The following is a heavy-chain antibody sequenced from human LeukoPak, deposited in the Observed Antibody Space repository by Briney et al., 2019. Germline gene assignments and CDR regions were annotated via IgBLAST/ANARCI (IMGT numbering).Heavy chain of an antibody. Sequence: SQTLSLTCAISGDSVSSKSASWNWIRQSPSRGLEWLGRTYYRSKWYNDYAVSVKSRITINPDTSKNQFSLQLNSVTPEDTAVYYCARANCSGGSCYVYYYYGMDVWGQGTTVTVSS. CDR2: TYYRSKWYN. D-gene: IGHD2-15*01. CDR3: ARANCSGGSCYVYYYYGMDV. J-gene: IGHJ6*02. V-gene: IGHV6-1*01. CDR1: GDSVSSKSAS.